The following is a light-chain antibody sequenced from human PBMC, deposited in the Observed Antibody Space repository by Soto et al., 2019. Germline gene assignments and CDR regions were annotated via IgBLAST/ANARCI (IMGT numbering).Light chain of an antibody. V-gene: IGKV2-28*01. CDR3: MQPLQSWT. Sequence: VVTQSPLSLPVTTGEPASISCRSSQSLLHSNGYNYLDWYLQKPGQSPQLLIYLGSNRASEVPDRFSGSGSGTDFTLKISRVEAEDVGVYYCMQPLQSWTFGQGTKVDI. J-gene: IGKJ1*01. CDR1: QSLLHSNGYNY. CDR2: LGS.